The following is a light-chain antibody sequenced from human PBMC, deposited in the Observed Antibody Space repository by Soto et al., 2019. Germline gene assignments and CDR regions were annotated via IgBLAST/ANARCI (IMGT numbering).Light chain of an antibody. CDR3: QQYDRWPVT. V-gene: IGKV3-15*01. Sequence: EVVMTQSPATLSVSTGERVTFSCRASQSVTTILARYQHKPGQSPRLLISDASTRASGLPPRFSGSGSGTEFTLTIERLESADFAVYYCQQYDRWPVTFGGGTKIEIK. J-gene: IGKJ4*01. CDR2: DAS. CDR1: QSVTTI.